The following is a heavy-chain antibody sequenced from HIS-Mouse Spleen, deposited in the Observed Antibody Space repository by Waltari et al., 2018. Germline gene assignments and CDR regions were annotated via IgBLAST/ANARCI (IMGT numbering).Heavy chain of an antibody. Sequence: QVQLQQWGAGLLKPSETLSLTCAVYVGSFSGYYWIWIPQPPGKGLEWIGEINHSGSTDYNPSLKSRVTISVDTSKNQFSLKLSSVTAADTAVYYCARGRIAVAGLYAFDIWGQGTMVTVSS. V-gene: IGHV4-34*01. CDR3: ARGRIAVAGLYAFDI. D-gene: IGHD6-19*01. J-gene: IGHJ3*02. CDR2: INHSGST. CDR1: VGSFSGYY.